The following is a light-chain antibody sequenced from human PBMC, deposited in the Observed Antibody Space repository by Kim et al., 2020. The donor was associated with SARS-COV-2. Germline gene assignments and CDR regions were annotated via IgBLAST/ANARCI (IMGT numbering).Light chain of an antibody. V-gene: IGKV3-20*01. CDR1: QTFSTNY. CDR3: QQYDNLPKT. Sequence: EIELTQSPGTLSLSPGERATLSCRASQTFSTNYLAWYQQKPGQAPRLLIYGASGRATGIPDRFSGSGSGTDFTLTISRLEPEDFAVYYCQQYDNLPKTFGQGTKVEIK. J-gene: IGKJ1*01. CDR2: GAS.